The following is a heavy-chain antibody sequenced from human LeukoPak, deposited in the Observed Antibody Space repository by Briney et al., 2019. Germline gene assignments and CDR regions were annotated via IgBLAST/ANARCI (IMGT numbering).Heavy chain of an antibody. CDR2: INHSGST. J-gene: IGHJ1*01. V-gene: IGHV4-34*01. Sequence: PSETLSLTCAVYGGSFSGYYWSWIRQPPEKGLEWIGEINHSGSTNYNPSLKSRVTISVDTSKNQFSLKLSSVTATDTAVYYCARAHFWSGYYKHWGQGTLVTVSS. CDR1: GGSFSGYY. D-gene: IGHD3-3*02. CDR3: ARAHFWSGYYKH.